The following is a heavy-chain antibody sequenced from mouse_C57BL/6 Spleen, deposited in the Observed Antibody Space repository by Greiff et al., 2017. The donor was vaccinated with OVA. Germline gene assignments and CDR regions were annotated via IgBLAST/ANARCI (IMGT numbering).Heavy chain of an antibody. CDR2: IWSGGST. D-gene: IGHD2-4*01. V-gene: IGHV2-2*01. Sequence: KLEESGPGPVQPSQSLSITRTVSGFPLTSYGVHWVRQSPGKGLEWLGVIWSGGSTDYNAAFIPRLSISKDNSKSQVFFKMNSLQADDTAIYYCARKYDYDGGTQAMDYWGQGTSVTVSS. CDR1: GFPLTSYG. CDR3: ARKYDYDGGTQAMDY. J-gene: IGHJ4*01.